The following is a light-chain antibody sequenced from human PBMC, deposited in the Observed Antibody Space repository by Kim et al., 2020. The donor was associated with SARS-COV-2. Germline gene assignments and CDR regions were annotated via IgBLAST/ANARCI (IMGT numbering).Light chain of an antibody. CDR2: DVS. CDR1: SSDVGGYNY. Sequence: QSALTQPASVSGSPGQSITISCTGTSSDVGGYNYVSWYQQHPGKAPKLMIYDVSNRPSGVSNRFSGSKSGITASLTISGLQAEDEADYFCSSYTSSNTYVFGPGTKVTVL. CDR3: SSYTSSNTYV. V-gene: IGLV2-14*03. J-gene: IGLJ1*01.